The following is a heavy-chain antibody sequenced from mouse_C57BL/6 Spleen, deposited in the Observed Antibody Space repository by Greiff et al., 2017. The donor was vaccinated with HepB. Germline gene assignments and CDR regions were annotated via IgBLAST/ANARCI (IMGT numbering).Heavy chain of an antibody. J-gene: IGHJ1*03. CDR1: GFTFSDYG. Sequence: EVQLVESGGGLVKPGGSLKLSCAASGFTFSDYGMHWVRQAPEKGLEWVAYISSGSSTIYYADTVKGRFTISRDNAKNTLFLQMTSLRTEDTAMYYCARPYYGRLYGYFDVWGTGTTVTVSS. CDR3: ARPYYGRLYGYFDV. D-gene: IGHD1-1*01. V-gene: IGHV5-17*01. CDR2: ISSGSSTI.